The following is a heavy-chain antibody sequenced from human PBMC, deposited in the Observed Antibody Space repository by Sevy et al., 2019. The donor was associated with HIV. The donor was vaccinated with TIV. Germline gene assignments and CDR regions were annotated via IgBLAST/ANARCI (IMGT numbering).Heavy chain of an antibody. V-gene: IGHV3-30-3*01. CDR3: ARDPSTYSSGWYRYYYYGMDV. CDR2: ISYDGSNK. CDR1: GFTFSSYA. D-gene: IGHD6-19*01. J-gene: IGHJ6*02. Sequence: GGSLRLSCAASGFTFSSYAMHWVRQAPGKGLEWVAVISYDGSNKYYADSVKGLFTISRDNSKNTLYLQMNSLRAEDTAVYYCARDPSTYSSGWYRYYYYGMDVWGQGTTVTVSS.